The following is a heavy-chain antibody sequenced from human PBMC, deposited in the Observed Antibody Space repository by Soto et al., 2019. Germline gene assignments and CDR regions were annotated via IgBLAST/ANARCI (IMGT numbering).Heavy chain of an antibody. CDR2: ITWNSVST. D-gene: IGHD3-3*01. J-gene: IGHJ5*02. Sequence: QLVESGGGLVQPGGSLRLSCVASGFSFDGFAMHWVRQAPGKGLEWISGITWNSVSTDYANSVKGRFTVSRDNAKNSLYLQMSSWTSEDTALYFCAKERVRFLDAWGQGTLVTVSS. CDR1: GFSFDGFA. CDR3: AKERVRFLDA. V-gene: IGHV3-9*01.